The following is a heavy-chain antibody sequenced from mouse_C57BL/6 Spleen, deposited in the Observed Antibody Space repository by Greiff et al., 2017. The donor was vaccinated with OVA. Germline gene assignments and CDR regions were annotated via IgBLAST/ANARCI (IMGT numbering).Heavy chain of an antibody. CDR1: GYTFTSYW. V-gene: IGHV1-69*01. J-gene: IGHJ2*01. CDR2: IDPSDSYT. Sequence: QVQLQQPGAELVMPGASVKLSCKASGYTFTSYWMHWVKQRPGQGLEWIGEIDPSDSYTNYNQKFKGKSTLTVDKSSSTAYLQLSSLTSEDSAVYYCARRGYYGDFDYWGQGTTLTVSS. CDR3: ARRGYYGDFDY. D-gene: IGHD1-1*01.